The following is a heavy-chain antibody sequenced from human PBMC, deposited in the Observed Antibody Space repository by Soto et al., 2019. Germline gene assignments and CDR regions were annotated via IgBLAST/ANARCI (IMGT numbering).Heavy chain of an antibody. CDR3: AREVRKDFWSGYFDY. CDR2: IYSGGST. V-gene: IGHV3-53*01. D-gene: IGHD3-3*01. CDR1: GFTVSSNY. J-gene: IGHJ4*02. Sequence: PGGSLRLSCAASGFTVSSNYMSWVRQAPGKGLEWVSVIYSGGSTYYADSVKGRFTISRDNSKNTLYLQMNSLRAEDTAVYYCAREVRKDFWSGYFDYWGQGTLVSVS.